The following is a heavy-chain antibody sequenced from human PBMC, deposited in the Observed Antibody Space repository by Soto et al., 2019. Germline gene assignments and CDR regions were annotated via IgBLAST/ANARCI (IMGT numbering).Heavy chain of an antibody. CDR3: ARDYGGNLSYYFDY. Sequence: QLQLQESGPGLVKPSETLSLTCTVSGGSISSSSYYWGWIRQPPGKGLEWIGSIYYSGSTYYNPSLKSRDTRSVDTTTTQFSLKLSSVTAADTAVYYCARDYGGNLSYYFDYWGQGTLVTVSS. V-gene: IGHV4-39*02. CDR1: GGSISSSSYY. J-gene: IGHJ4*02. D-gene: IGHD4-17*01. CDR2: IYYSGST.